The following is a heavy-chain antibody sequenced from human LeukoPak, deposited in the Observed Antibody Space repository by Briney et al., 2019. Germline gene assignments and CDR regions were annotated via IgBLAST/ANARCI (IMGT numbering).Heavy chain of an antibody. J-gene: IGHJ3*02. CDR1: GFTFSSYA. D-gene: IGHD1-26*01. CDR2: ISGGGGST. Sequence: PGGSLRPSCAASGFTFSSYAMSWVRQAPGKGLEWVSAISGGGGSTYYADSVKGRFTISRDNSKNTLYLQMNSLRAEDTAVYYCAKVGKVGAARGTFDIWGQGTMVTVSS. V-gene: IGHV3-23*01. CDR3: AKVGKVGAARGTFDI.